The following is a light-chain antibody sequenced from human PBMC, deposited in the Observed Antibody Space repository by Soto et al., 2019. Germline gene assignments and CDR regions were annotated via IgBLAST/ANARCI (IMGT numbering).Light chain of an antibody. J-gene: IGKJ3*01. CDR3: QQYGTSLFS. CDR2: GTS. Sequence: EIVLTQSPGTLPLSPGERATLSCRASQSVSSSYLAWYQQKPGQAPRLLIYGTSSRATGIPDRFSGSGSGTDFTLTISRLEPEDFAVYYCQQYGTSLFSFGPGTKGDIK. CDR1: QSVSSSY. V-gene: IGKV3-20*01.